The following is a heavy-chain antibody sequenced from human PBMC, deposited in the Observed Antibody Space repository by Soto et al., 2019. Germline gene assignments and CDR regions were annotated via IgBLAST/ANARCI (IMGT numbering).Heavy chain of an antibody. D-gene: IGHD6-13*01. V-gene: IGHV4-59*08. CDR2: IYYSGST. Sequence: SETLSLTCTVSGGSISSYYWSWIRQPPGKGLEWIGYIYYSGSTNYNPSLKSRVTISVDTTKNQFSLKLSSVTAADTAVYYCARHTGPQSLFSSKQHTEAPFYIWGQGTMVPV. CDR3: ARHTGPQSLFSSKQHTEAPFYI. CDR1: GGSISSYY. J-gene: IGHJ3*02.